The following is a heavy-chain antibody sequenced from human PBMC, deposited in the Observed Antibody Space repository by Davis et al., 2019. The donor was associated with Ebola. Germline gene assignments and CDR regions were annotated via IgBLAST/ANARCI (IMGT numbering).Heavy chain of an antibody. CDR3: AREDGLTREYYFDY. CDR2: ISSSSSYI. Sequence: GESLKISCAASGFTFSSYSMNWVRQAPGKELEWVSSISSSSSYIYYADSVKGRFTISRDNAKNSLYLQMNSLRAEDTAVYYCAREDGLTREYYFDYWGQGTLVTVSS. CDR1: GFTFSSYS. J-gene: IGHJ4*02. D-gene: IGHD7-27*01. V-gene: IGHV3-21*01.